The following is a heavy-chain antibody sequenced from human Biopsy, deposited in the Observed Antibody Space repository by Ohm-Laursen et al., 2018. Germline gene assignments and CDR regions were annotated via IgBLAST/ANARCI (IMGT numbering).Heavy chain of an antibody. CDR1: GGSFTGHY. D-gene: IGHD4-23*01. CDR3: ARGSNDFGGLYFPR. V-gene: IGHV4-59*11. CDR2: ISHTGYT. J-gene: IGHJ4*02. Sequence: SDTLSLTCAVSGGSFTGHYWTWIRQPPGKGLEWIGHISHTGYTSYKSSLKSRVTISLDTSRKHLPLRLSSLTAADTAVYYCARGSNDFGGLYFPRWGQGTLLTVSS.